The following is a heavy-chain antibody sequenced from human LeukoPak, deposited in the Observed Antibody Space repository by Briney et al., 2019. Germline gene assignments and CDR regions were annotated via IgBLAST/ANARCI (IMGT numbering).Heavy chain of an antibody. CDR3: ARVPIVVVPAAQSMGYYYYMDV. CDR1: GGTFSSYA. D-gene: IGHD2-2*01. Sequence: SVKVSCKASGGTFSSYAISWVRQAPGHGLEWMRGIIPIFGTANYAQTFQGRVTITTDESTSTAYMEQSSLRSEDTAVYYCARVPIVVVPAAQSMGYYYYMDVWGKGTTVTVSS. CDR2: IIPIFGTA. J-gene: IGHJ6*03. V-gene: IGHV1-69*05.